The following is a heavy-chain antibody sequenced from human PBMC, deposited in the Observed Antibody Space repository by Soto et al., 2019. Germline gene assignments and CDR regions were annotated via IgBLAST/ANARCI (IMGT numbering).Heavy chain of an antibody. Sequence: SETLSLTCTVSGGSMNNYYWSWIRQPPGRGLEWIGYIYYSGSINYDPSLESRVTMSVDTSKNQFSLKLTSVTAADTAVYYCARGWFWSGSFNWFDPWGQGTLVTVSS. J-gene: IGHJ5*02. CDR2: IYYSGSI. D-gene: IGHD3-3*01. CDR1: GGSMNNYY. V-gene: IGHV4-59*01. CDR3: ARGWFWSGSFNWFDP.